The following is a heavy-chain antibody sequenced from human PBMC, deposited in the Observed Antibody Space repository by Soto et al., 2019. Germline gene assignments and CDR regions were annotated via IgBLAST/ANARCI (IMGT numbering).Heavy chain of an antibody. D-gene: IGHD2-15*01. J-gene: IGHJ4*02. CDR2: IHTSGST. CDR3: ARDQGLLGYCSGGSCLDY. V-gene: IGHV4-4*07. Sequence: PSETLSLTCTVSGGSISSYYWSWIRQPAGKGLEWIGRIHTSGSTNYNPSLKSRVAMSVDTSKNQFSLKLSSVTAADTAVYYCARDQGLLGYCSGGSCLDYWGQGTLVTVSS. CDR1: GGSISSYY.